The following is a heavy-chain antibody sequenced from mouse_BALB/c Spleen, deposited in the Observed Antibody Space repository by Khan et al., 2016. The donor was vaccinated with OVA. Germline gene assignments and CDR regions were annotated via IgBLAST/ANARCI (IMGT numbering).Heavy chain of an antibody. Sequence: EVELVESGGDLVKPGGSLKLSCAASGFTFSSYSMSWVRQTLDKKKEWVASISSGGDYTYYPDSVKGRFTISRDNAKNTLYLQMIDLKSEDTAMYYCADHLTGSFAYWGQGTLVTVSA. CDR1: GFTFSSYS. J-gene: IGHJ3*01. CDR2: ISSGGDYT. V-gene: IGHV5-6*01. D-gene: IGHD4-1*01. CDR3: ADHLTGSFAY.